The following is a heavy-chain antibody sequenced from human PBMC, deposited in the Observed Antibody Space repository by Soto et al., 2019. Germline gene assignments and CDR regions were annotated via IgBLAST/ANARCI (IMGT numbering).Heavy chain of an antibody. Sequence: SETLSLTYTVSGAFISGHYWSWIRHPAGKGLEWIGRIYTSGSTKYSPSLKSRATMSVDTSKKQFSLKLNSVTAADTAVYYCARESTVAGTDNWFDSWGQGTLVTVS. J-gene: IGHJ5*01. CDR2: IYTSGST. V-gene: IGHV4-4*07. D-gene: IGHD6-13*01. CDR1: GAFISGHY. CDR3: ARESTVAGTDNWFDS.